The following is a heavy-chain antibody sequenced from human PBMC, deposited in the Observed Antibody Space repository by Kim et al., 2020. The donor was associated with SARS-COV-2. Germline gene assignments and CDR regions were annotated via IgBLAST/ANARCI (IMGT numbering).Heavy chain of an antibody. V-gene: IGHV4-31*03. Sequence: SETLSLTCTVSGGSIDSGGYYWAWIRQHPGKGLECIGFIYYSGSTYYNPSLKSRVTLSLETSKNQFSLKLTSVTAADTAVYYCARVPDYYGAGRGRFDPWGQGTLVTVSS. D-gene: IGHD3-10*01. J-gene: IGHJ5*02. CDR3: ARVPDYYGAGRGRFDP. CDR2: IYYSGST. CDR1: GGSIDSGGYY.